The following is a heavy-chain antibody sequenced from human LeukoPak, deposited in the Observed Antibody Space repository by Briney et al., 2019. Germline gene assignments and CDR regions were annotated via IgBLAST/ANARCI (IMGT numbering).Heavy chain of an antibody. CDR1: GGTFSSYA. V-gene: IGHV1-18*01. J-gene: IGHJ3*02. Sequence: ASVKVSCKASGGTFSSYAISWVRQAPGQGLEWMGWISAYNGNTNYAQKLQGRVTMTTDTSTSTAYMELRSLRSDDTAVYYCARPWRYRDAFDIWGQGTMVTVSS. CDR2: ISAYNGNT. CDR3: ARPWRYRDAFDI. D-gene: IGHD1-26*01.